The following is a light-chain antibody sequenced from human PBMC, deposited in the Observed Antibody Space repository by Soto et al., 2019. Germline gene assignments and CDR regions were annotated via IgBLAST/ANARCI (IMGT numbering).Light chain of an antibody. CDR3: QQRSNWPRT. CDR1: QSVSRY. CDR2: DAS. Sequence: EIVLTQSPATLSLSPGDRATLSCRASQSVSRYLAWNQQKPGQAPRLLIYDASNRATGIPARFGGSGSGTDFTLTISSLEPEDFAVYYCQQRSNWPRTFGQGTKLEIK. V-gene: IGKV3-11*01. J-gene: IGKJ2*01.